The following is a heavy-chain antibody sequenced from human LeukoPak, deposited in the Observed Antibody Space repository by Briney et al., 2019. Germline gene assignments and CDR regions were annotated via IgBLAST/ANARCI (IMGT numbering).Heavy chain of an antibody. Sequence: GRSLRLSCTASGFIFGDYAMIGVRQAPGKGVEWGGCIRAKDYGGTTEYAACVRGRFTSSREESKMIANQQRNSLRHGDASVYFCTRVPIRTVTMVIVVRGHDAFVIWGQGTMVTVSS. CDR2: IRAKDYGGTT. J-gene: IGHJ3*02. D-gene: IGHD3-22*01. CDR3: TRVPIRTVTMVIVVRGHDAFVI. CDR1: GFIFGDYA. V-gene: IGHV3-49*04.